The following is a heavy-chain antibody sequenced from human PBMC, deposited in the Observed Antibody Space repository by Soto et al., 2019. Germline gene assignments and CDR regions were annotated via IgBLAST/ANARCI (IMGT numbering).Heavy chain of an antibody. D-gene: IGHD6-19*01. CDR2: IYSGGST. CDR3: ARASKQWLTIDAFDI. V-gene: IGHV3-53*04. Sequence: PGGSLRLSCAASGFTVSSNYMSWVRQAPGKGLEWVSVIYSGGSTYYADSVKGRFTISRHNSKNTLYLQMNSLRAEHTAVYYCARASKQWLTIDAFDIWGQGTTVTVSS. CDR1: GFTVSSNY. J-gene: IGHJ3*02.